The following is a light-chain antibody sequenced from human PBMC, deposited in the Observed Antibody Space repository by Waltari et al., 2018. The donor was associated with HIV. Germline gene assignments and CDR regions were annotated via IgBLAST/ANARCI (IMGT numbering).Light chain of an antibody. J-gene: IGLJ1*01. V-gene: IGLV2-11*01. CDR2: DVG. Sequence: QSALTQPRPVSGSPGQSVTISCIGTSRDVGGYDFVSWYQQHPGKAPKLMIYDVGKRPSGVPARFSGSKSGNTASLTISGLQAEDEADYFCCSYAGNFFVFGTGTQVSVL. CDR3: CSYAGNFFV. CDR1: SRDVGGYDF.